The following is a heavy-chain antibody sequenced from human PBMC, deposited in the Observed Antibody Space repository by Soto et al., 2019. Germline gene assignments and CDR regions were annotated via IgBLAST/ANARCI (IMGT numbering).Heavy chain of an antibody. V-gene: IGHV1-69*12. D-gene: IGHD1-1*01. CDR2: IIPLFGTA. Sequence: QVQLVQSGAEVKKPGSSVQVSCKASGGTFSSYAISWVRQAPGQGLGWMGGIIPLFGTANYAQKFQGRVTINADESTSTAYMELSSLRCEDTAVYSCAREPDNDHGVDYWGQGTLVTVSS. CDR3: AREPDNDHGVDY. CDR1: GGTFSSYA. J-gene: IGHJ4*02.